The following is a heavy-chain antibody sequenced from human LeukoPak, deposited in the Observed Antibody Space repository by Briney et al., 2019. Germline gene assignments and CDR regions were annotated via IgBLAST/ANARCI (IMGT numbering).Heavy chain of an antibody. CDR2: MNPNSGNT. J-gene: IGHJ4*02. CDR3: AKVQGYDILTGTGIFDY. CDR1: GYTFTSYD. D-gene: IGHD3-9*01. V-gene: IGHV1-8*01. Sequence: ASVKVSCKASGYTFTSYDINWVRQATGQGLEWMGWMNPNSGNTGYAQKFQGRVTMTRNTSISTAYMELSSLRSEDTAVYYCAKVQGYDILTGTGIFDYGGQEPLVPVPS.